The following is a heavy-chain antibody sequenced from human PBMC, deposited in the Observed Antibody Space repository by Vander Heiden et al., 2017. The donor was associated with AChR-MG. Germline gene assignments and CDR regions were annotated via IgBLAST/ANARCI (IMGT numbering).Heavy chain of an antibody. CDR1: GMIFSNYA. J-gene: IGHJ5*02. V-gene: IGHV3-23*01. D-gene: IGHD2-2*01. CDR2: ISGSAGSA. CDR3: P. Sequence: DVELLESGGGLVQPGGSLRLSCAASGMIFSNYAMTWMRQAPGKGPEWVAGISGSAGSAYYAESVKGRFIISRDNAKKTLSLQMNDLRASRPAPRSSPW.